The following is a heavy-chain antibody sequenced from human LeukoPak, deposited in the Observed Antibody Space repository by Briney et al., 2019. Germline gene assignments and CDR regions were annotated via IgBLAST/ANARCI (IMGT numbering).Heavy chain of an antibody. CDR3: GFALLKIDPPYYYYYYGMDV. J-gene: IGHJ6*02. Sequence: SVKVSCKASGGTFSSYAISWVRQAPGQGLEWMGGIIPIFGTANYAQKFQGRVTITADESTSTAYMELSSLRSEDTAVYYCGFALLKIDPPYYYYYYGMDVWGQGTTVTVSS. CDR1: GGTFSSYA. D-gene: IGHD3-10*01. V-gene: IGHV1-69*13. CDR2: IIPIFGTA.